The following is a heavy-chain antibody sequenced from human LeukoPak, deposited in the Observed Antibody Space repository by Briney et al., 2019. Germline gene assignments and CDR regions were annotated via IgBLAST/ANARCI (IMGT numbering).Heavy chain of an antibody. CDR1: GGSFSGYY. CDR3: ARGGGAWGDLGFRY. J-gene: IGHJ4*02. V-gene: IGHV4-34*01. D-gene: IGHD3-10*01. CDR2: INHSGST. Sequence: PSETLSLTCAVYGGSFSGYYWSWIRQPPGKGLEWIGVINHSGSTNYNPSLKSRVTISVDTSNNQSSLKLSCVTAADTAVYYCARGGGAWGDLGFRYWGQGTLVTVSS.